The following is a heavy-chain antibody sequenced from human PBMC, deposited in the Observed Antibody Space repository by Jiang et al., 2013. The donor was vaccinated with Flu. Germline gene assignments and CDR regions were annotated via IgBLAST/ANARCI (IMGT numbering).Heavy chain of an antibody. D-gene: IGHD3-10*01. Sequence: LLKPSETLSLTCTVSGDSVSSGSYYWSWIRQTPGKGLEWIGLIYYSGSTDYNASLKSRVSISVDTSKNQFSLKLSSVTAADTAVYYCARSRPYVSGSYYDAFDIWGQGAMVTVSS. J-gene: IGHJ3*02. V-gene: IGHV4-61*01. CDR1: GDSVSSGSYY. CDR3: ARSRPYVSGSYYDAFDI. CDR2: IYYSGST.